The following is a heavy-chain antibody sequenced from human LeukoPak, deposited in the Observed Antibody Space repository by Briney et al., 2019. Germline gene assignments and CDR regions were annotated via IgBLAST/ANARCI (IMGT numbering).Heavy chain of an antibody. J-gene: IGHJ3*02. V-gene: IGHV5-51*01. D-gene: IGHD6-13*01. CDR3: ARGAAAAGQNAFDI. Sequence: GESLKISCEGSGYSFTNHWIAWVRQMPGKGLEWMGIIYPGDSSTTYSPSFQGQVIISADKSISTAYLQWSSLKASDTAIYYCARGAAAAGQNAFDIWGEGTTVTVSS. CDR2: IYPGDSST. CDR1: GYSFTNHW.